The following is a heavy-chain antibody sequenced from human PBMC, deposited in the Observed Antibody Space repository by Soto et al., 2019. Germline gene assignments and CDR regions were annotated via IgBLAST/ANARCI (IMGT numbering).Heavy chain of an antibody. CDR1: GFTFSDYY. CDR3: ARDLTRITGTFDY. CDR2: ISSSSSYT. J-gene: IGHJ4*02. Sequence: PGGSLRLSCAASGFTFSDYYMSWIRQAPGKGLEWVSYISSSSSYTNYADSVKGRFTISRDNAKNSLYLQMNSLRAEDTAVYYCARDLTRITGTFDYWGQGTLVTVSS. V-gene: IGHV3-11*06. D-gene: IGHD1-20*01.